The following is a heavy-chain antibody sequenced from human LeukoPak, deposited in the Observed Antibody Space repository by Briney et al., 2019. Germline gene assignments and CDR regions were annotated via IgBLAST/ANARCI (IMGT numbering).Heavy chain of an antibody. CDR1: GLNFRSYA. CDR2: ISSDGNNK. Sequence: GGSLRLSCAASGLNFRSYAMHWVRQAPGKGLEWVAVISSDGNNKFYTDSVKGRFTISRDNAKNSLYLEMNSLRAEDTAVYYCARAGNYYGRHTNWFDPWGQGTLVTVSS. CDR3: ARAGNYYGRHTNWFDP. D-gene: IGHD3-10*01. J-gene: IGHJ5*02. V-gene: IGHV3-30*04.